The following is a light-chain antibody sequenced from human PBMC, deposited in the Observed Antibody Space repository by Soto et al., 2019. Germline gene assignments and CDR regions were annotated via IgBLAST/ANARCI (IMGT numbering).Light chain of an antibody. J-gene: IGKJ1*01. V-gene: IGKV1-5*01. CDR2: DAS. Sequence: DIQMTQSPSTLSASVGDRVTITCRASQSISSWLAWYQQKPGKAPKLLIYDASSLESVVPSRFSGSGSGTECTLAISSLQPDDFATYYCQQYNSYLWTFGQGTKVEIK. CDR1: QSISSW. CDR3: QQYNSYLWT.